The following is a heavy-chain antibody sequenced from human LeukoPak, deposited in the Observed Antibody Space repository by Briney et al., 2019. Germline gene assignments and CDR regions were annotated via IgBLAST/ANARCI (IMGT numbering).Heavy chain of an antibody. CDR2: INWNGGST. CDR1: GFTFDDYG. J-gene: IGHJ4*02. V-gene: IGHV3-20*04. D-gene: IGHD6-13*01. CDR3: ARCDRSSWYRVDY. Sequence: GGSLRLSCAASGFTFDDYGMSWVRQAPGKGLEWVSGINWNGGSTGYADSVKGRFTISRDNAENSLYLQMNSLRAEDTAVYYCARCDRSSWYRVDYWGQGTLVTVSS.